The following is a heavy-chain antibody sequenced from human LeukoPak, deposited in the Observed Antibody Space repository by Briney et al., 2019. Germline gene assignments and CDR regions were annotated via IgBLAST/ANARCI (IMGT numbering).Heavy chain of an antibody. V-gene: IGHV3-11*04. J-gene: IGHJ3*02. CDR3: ARWVLYDSSLRAFDI. D-gene: IGHD3-22*01. CDR1: GFTFSDYY. Sequence: GGSLRLSCAASGFTFSDYYMSWIRQAPGKGLEWVSCISSSGSTIYYADSVKGRFTISRDNAKNSLYLQMNSLRAEDTAVYYCARWVLYDSSLRAFDIWGQGTMVTVSS. CDR2: ISSSGSTI.